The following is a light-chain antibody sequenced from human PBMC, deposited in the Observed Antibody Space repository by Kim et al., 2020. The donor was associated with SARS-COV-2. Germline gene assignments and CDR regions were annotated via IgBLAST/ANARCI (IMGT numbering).Light chain of an antibody. Sequence: SVSTGQTASITCAGDKLGDKNVCWYQQKPGQSPVVVIYQDTKRSSGIPDRFSGSKSGNTATLTISGTQAMDEADYSCQVWDRSTVVFGGGTKLTVL. CDR1: KLGDKN. CDR3: QVWDRSTVV. J-gene: IGLJ2*01. CDR2: QDT. V-gene: IGLV3-1*01.